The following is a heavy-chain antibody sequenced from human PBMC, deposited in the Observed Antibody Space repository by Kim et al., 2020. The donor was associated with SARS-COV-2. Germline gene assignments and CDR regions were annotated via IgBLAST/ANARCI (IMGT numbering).Heavy chain of an antibody. J-gene: IGHJ4*01. V-gene: IGHV4-59*13. CDR3: ASHGYCSSTSCQKGPDC. Sequence: SETLSLTCTVSGGSISSYYWSWIRQPPGKGLEWIGYIYYSGSTNYNPSLKSRVTISVDTSTNQFSLNLSSVTAADTAVYYCASHGYCSSTSCQKGPDCWGHGTLVTVSS. CDR1: GGSISSYY. D-gene: IGHD2-2*01. CDR2: IYYSGST.